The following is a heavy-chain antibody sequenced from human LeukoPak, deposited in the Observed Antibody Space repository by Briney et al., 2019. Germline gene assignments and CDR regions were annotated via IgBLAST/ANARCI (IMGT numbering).Heavy chain of an antibody. Sequence: GASVKISCKASGYTFTDYYMHWVQQAPGKRLEWMGRVDPEDGETIYAEKFQGRVTIIADTSTDTAYMELSSLRSEDTAMYYCATDPNDYSDYVQLWGQGTLVTVSS. V-gene: IGHV1-69-2*01. CDR3: ATDPNDYSDYVQL. CDR2: VDPEDGET. D-gene: IGHD4-11*01. CDR1: GYTFTDYY. J-gene: IGHJ4*02.